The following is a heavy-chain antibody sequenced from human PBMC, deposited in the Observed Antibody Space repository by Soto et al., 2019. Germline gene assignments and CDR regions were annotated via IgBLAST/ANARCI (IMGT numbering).Heavy chain of an antibody. Sequence: PSETLSLTCTVSGGSISSYYWSWIRQPAGKGLEWIGRIYTSGSTNYNPSLQSRVTMSVDTSKNQFSLQLISVSPEDTAVYYCARVHCSGGTCLDGLDVWGQGTTVTVSS. J-gene: IGHJ6*02. D-gene: IGHD2-15*01. CDR2: IYTSGST. V-gene: IGHV4-4*07. CDR1: GGSISSYY. CDR3: ARVHCSGGTCLDGLDV.